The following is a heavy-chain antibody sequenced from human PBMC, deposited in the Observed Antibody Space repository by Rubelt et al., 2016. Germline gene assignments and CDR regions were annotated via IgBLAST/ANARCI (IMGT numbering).Heavy chain of an antibody. CDR3: AEGLGGGCRSYYYGIDV. Sequence: QVQLQESGPGLVKPSETLSLTCAVSGGSISRYYWSWIRQSPGKGLEWIGEINHSGSTNYNPSLKSRVTISVATSKNQFSLEVRAVTAVGTAWDYRAEGLGGGCRSYYYGIDVWGQGA. V-gene: IGHV4-34*10. D-gene: IGHD2-15*01. J-gene: IGHJ6*02. CDR2: INHSGST. CDR1: GGSISRYY.